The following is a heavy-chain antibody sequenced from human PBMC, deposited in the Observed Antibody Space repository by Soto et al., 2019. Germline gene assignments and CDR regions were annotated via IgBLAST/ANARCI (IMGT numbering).Heavy chain of an antibody. CDR2: ISSSGSTI. CDR3: ARDTYYYGSGSDPGDDYFDY. V-gene: IGHV3-11*01. D-gene: IGHD3-10*01. J-gene: IGHJ4*02. CDR1: GFTFSDYY. Sequence: GGSLRLSCAASGFTFSDYYMSWIRQAPGKGLEWVSYISSSGSTIYYADSVKGRFTISRDNAKNSLYLQMNSLSAEDTAVYYCARDTYYYGSGSDPGDDYFDYWGQGTLVTVSS.